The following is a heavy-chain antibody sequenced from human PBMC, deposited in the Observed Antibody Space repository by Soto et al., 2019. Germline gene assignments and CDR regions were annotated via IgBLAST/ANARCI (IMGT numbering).Heavy chain of an antibody. Sequence: SVKVSCKASGDIFSRYSISWVRQAPGQGLEWMGGIIPIFGTPNYAQKFQGRVTITADESTSTGYMELSSLRSEDTAVYYCARGPYSGSYYDYYFAMDVWGQGTTVTVSS. D-gene: IGHD1-26*01. J-gene: IGHJ6*02. CDR1: GDIFSRYS. CDR3: ARGPYSGSYYDYYFAMDV. V-gene: IGHV1-69*13. CDR2: IIPIFGTP.